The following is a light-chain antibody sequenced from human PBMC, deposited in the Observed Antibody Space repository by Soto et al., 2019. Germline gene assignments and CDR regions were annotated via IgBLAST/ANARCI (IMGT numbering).Light chain of an antibody. CDR1: QSVPTY. V-gene: IGKV3D-15*01. J-gene: IGKJ5*01. CDR2: DAS. Sequence: EIVMTQSPATLSLSPGERADISCRASQSVPTYLAWSQQKPGQAPRLLIYDASERATGIPARFSGSGSGTEFTLTISGLEPEDSAVYYCHQYHNWPPLFGQGTRLEI. CDR3: HQYHNWPPL.